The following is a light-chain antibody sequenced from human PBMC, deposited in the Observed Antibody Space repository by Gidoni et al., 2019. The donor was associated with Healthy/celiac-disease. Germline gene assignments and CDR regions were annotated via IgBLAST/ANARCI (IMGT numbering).Light chain of an antibody. CDR2: WAS. Sequence: DILMTQSLDPLAVSLGERATINCKSSQSVLYSSNNKNYLAWYQQKPGQPPKLLIYWASTRESGVPDRFRGSGSGTDFTLTISSLQAEDVAVYYCQQYYGTPWTFGQGTKVEIK. CDR1: QSVLYSSNNKNY. J-gene: IGKJ1*01. V-gene: IGKV4-1*01. CDR3: QQYYGTPWT.